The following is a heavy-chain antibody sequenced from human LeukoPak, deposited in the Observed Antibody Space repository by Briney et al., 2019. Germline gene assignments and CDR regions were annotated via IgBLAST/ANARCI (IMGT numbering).Heavy chain of an antibody. CDR3: ARDLQGWVTLDY. CDR1: GGSISSGGYS. Sequence: SQTLSLTCTVSGGSISSGGYSWSWIRQPPGKGLEWLGYIHHSGSTYYNPSLKSRVPMSVDRSKNQFSLKLSSVTAADTAVYYCARDLQGWVTLDYWGQGTLVTVSS. J-gene: IGHJ4*02. D-gene: IGHD2-21*02. V-gene: IGHV4-30-2*01. CDR2: IHHSGST.